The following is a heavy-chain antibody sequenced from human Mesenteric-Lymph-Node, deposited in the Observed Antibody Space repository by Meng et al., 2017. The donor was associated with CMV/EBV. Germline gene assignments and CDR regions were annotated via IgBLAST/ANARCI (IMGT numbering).Heavy chain of an antibody. V-gene: IGHV4-39*07. Sequence: GGSISDSPYSWGWIRQSPGKGLEWVGGGKNEHKSSLRSRVTISLDTPKNQISLKMTSVTAADTAVYFCASGVRYDGAGLPVGRYFGLWGHGILVTVSS. D-gene: IGHD4/OR15-4a*01. CDR1: GGSISDSPYS. J-gene: IGHJ2*01. CDR2: GKN. CDR3: ASGVRYDGAGLPVGRYFGL.